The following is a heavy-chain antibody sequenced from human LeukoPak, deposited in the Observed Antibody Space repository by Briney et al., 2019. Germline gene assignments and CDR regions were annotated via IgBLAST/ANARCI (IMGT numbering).Heavy chain of an antibody. V-gene: IGHV4-59*08. Sequence: SETLSLTCSVSGGSISSYYWSWIRQPPGKGLEWLGCIYYSGSTNYNPSLKSRVTISVDTSKSQFSLKLNSVTAADTAVYYCARHYGGHCGGDCYSFDYWGQGTLVTVSS. J-gene: IGHJ4*02. CDR2: IYYSGST. D-gene: IGHD2-21*02. CDR3: ARHYGGHCGGDCYSFDY. CDR1: GGSISSYY.